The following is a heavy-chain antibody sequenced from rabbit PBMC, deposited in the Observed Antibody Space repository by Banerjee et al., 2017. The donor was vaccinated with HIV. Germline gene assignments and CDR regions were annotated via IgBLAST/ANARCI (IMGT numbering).Heavy chain of an antibody. CDR3: ARDRGDWGYYFTL. V-gene: IGHV1S45*01. D-gene: IGHD4-1*01. Sequence: QEQLEESGGDLVKPEGSLTITCTASGFSFSNKYVMCWVRQAPGKGLEWIGCINTGSRNAYYASWVISRFTISKTSSTTVALHMTSLTAADTATYFCARDRGDWGYYFTLWGQGTLVTVS. CDR2: INTGSRNA. CDR1: GFSFSNKYV. J-gene: IGHJ4*01.